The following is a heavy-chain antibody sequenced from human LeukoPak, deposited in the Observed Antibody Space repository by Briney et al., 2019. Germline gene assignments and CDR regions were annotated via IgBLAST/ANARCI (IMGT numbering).Heavy chain of an antibody. Sequence: GASVKVSCKASGYIFTSYGISWVRQAPGQGLEWMGWISAYNGNTNYAQKLQGRVTMTTDTSTSTAYMELRSLRSDDTVVYYCARDPHRYFDWLPIDYWGQGTLVTVSS. CDR1: GYIFTSYG. D-gene: IGHD3-9*01. V-gene: IGHV1-18*01. CDR2: ISAYNGNT. J-gene: IGHJ4*02. CDR3: ARDPHRYFDWLPIDY.